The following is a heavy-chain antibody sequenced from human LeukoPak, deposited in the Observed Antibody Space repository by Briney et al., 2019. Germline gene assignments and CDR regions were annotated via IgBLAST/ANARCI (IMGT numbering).Heavy chain of an antibody. D-gene: IGHD2-2*01. CDR1: GGSISSGSYY. CDR3: ARDERLGYCSSTSCHGAFDI. Sequence: SETLSLTCTVSGGSISSGSYYWSWIRQPAGKGLEWIGRIYTSGSTNYNPSLKSRVTISVDTSKNQFSLKLSSVTAADTAVYYCARDERLGYCSSTSCHGAFDIWGQGTMVTVSS. J-gene: IGHJ3*02. CDR2: IYTSGST. V-gene: IGHV4-61*02.